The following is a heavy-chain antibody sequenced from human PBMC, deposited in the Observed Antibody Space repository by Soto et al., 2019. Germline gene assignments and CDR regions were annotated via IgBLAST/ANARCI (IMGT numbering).Heavy chain of an antibody. D-gene: IGHD5-18*01. CDR3: ARATRYSYGYYYYYGMDV. CDR1: GFTFSSYS. J-gene: IGHJ6*02. CDR2: ISSSSSTI. Sequence: GGSLRLSCAASGFTFSSYSMNWVRQAPGKGLEWVSYISSSSSTIYYADSVKGRFSISRDNAKNSLYLQMNSLRAGDTAVYYCARATRYSYGYYYYYGMDVWGQGTTVTVSS. V-gene: IGHV3-48*01.